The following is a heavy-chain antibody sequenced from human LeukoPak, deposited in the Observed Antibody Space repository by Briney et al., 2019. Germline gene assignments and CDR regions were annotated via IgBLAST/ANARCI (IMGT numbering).Heavy chain of an antibody. CDR2: INPSGGST. Sequence: ASVKVSCKASGYTLTNYYMHWVRQAPGQGLEWMGIINPSGGSTLYAQKFQGRVTMTRDTSTSTAYMELSSLRSEDTAVYYCAREDCSSTSCYEGSYYYYGMDVWGQGTTVTVSS. J-gene: IGHJ6*02. D-gene: IGHD2-2*01. CDR3: AREDCSSTSCYEGSYYYYGMDV. V-gene: IGHV1-46*01. CDR1: GYTLTNYY.